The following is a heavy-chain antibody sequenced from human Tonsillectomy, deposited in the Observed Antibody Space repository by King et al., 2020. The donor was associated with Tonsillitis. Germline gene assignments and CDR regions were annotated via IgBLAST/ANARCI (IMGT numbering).Heavy chain of an antibody. CDR3: ARAPRFDP. Sequence: QLQESGPGLVKPSETLSLTCAVSGYSISSGHFWGWIRQPPGKGLEWIGSIYHSGITYYNPSLKSRVSISVDTSNNHFSLRLSSLTAADTAVYYCARAPRFDPLGHGTLVTVSS. J-gene: IGHJ5*02. CDR2: IYHSGIT. CDR1: GYSISSGHF. V-gene: IGHV4-38-2*01.